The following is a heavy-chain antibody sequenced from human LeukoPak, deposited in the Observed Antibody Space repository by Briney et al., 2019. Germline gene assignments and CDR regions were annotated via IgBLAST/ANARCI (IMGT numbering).Heavy chain of an antibody. V-gene: IGHV3-23*01. J-gene: IGHJ5*02. CDR1: GFTFSNAW. Sequence: GGSLRLSCAASGFTFSNAWMNWVRQAPGKGLEWVSTISGSGGSTYYADSVKGRFTISRDTSKNTLYLQINSLSVEDTAVYYCIVFGDSNHWGQGTLVTVSS. D-gene: IGHD4-17*01. CDR3: IVFGDSNH. CDR2: ISGSGGST.